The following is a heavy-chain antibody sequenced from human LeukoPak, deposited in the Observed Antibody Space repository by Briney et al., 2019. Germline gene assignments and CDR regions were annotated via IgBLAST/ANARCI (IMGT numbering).Heavy chain of an antibody. CDR3: VRKFPGHNGMDV. Sequence: GGSLRLSCAASGFTFSSYGMHWVRQVPGKGLVWVSRINSDGTNKVYADSVKGRVTISRDNAENTLYLQMNSLRAEDTAVYYCVRKFPGHNGMDVWGQGTTVIVSS. J-gene: IGHJ6*02. CDR2: INSDGTNK. CDR1: GFTFSSYG. D-gene: IGHD2-8*01. V-gene: IGHV3-74*03.